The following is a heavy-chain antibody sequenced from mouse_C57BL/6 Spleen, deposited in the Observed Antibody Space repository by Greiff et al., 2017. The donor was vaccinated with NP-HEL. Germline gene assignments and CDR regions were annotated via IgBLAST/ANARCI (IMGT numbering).Heavy chain of an antibody. CDR2: IRNKANGYTT. CDR1: GFTFTDYY. D-gene: IGHD2-12*01. Sequence: EVKLMESGGGLVQPGGSLSLSCAASGFTFTDYYMSWVRQPPGKALEWLGFIRNKANGYTTEYSASVKGRFTISRDNSQSILYLQMNALRAEDSATYYCARQGDDGAWFAYWGQGTLVTVSA. CDR3: ARQGDDGAWFAY. J-gene: IGHJ3*01. V-gene: IGHV7-3*01.